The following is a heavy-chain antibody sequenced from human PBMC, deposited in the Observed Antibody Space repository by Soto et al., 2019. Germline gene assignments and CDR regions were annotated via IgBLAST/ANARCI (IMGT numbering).Heavy chain of an antibody. V-gene: IGHV4-34*01. Sequence: QVQLQQWGAGLLKPSETLSLTCAVYGGSFNDYFWTWIRQPPGKGLEWIGEINHSGSRTIYNPSLKGRVTISVDTSKNQFSLKLSSVTAADTAVYYFAGGYGYVWGRDDSWGQGTLVTVSS. CDR1: GGSFNDYF. CDR2: INHSGSRT. D-gene: IGHD3-16*01. J-gene: IGHJ4*02. CDR3: AGGYGYVWGRDDS.